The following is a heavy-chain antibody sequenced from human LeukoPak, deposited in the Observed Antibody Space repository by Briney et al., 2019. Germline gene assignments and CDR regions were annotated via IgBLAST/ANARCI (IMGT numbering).Heavy chain of an antibody. Sequence: SETLSLTCAVYGGSFSGYYWSWIRQPPGKGLEWIGEINHSGSTNYNPSLKSRVTISVDTSKNQFFLKLTSVTAADTAVYYCARPKTSYYYDSSGYYYDYWGQGTLVTVSS. CDR1: GGSFSGYY. CDR2: INHSGST. V-gene: IGHV4-34*01. J-gene: IGHJ4*02. D-gene: IGHD3-22*01. CDR3: ARPKTSYYYDSSGYYYDY.